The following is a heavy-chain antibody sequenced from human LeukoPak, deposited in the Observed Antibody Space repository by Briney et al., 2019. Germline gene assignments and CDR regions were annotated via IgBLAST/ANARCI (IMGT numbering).Heavy chain of an antibody. D-gene: IGHD3-3*01. CDR2: IKSKTDGGTT. Sequence: GGSLRLSCAASGFTFSTFAMIWVRQPPGKGLEWVGRIKSKTDGGTTDYAAPVKGRFTISRDDSKNTLYLQMNSLKTEDTAVYYCTTVDFWSGYFYYYYMDVWGKGTTVTVSS. V-gene: IGHV3-15*01. J-gene: IGHJ6*03. CDR1: GFTFSTFA. CDR3: TTVDFWSGYFYYYYMDV.